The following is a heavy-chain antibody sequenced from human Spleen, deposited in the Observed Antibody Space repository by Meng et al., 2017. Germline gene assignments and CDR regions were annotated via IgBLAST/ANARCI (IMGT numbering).Heavy chain of an antibody. CDR2: IHHSGST. J-gene: IGHJ4*02. CDR3: ARDSSSGYGLYFDY. V-gene: IGHV4-4*02. Sequence: QVQLQESGPGLVKPSGTLSLTCALPGVSISSTNWLSWVRQPPGKGLEWIGEIHHSGSTNHNPSLKSRVTISVDKSKNQLSLKLSSVTAADTAVYYCARDSSSGYGLYFDYWGLGTLVTVSS. CDR1: GVSISSTNW. D-gene: IGHD3-22*01.